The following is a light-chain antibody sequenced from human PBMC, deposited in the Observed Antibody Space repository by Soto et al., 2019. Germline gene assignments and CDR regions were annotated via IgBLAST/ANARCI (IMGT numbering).Light chain of an antibody. Sequence: EIVLTQSPGTLSLSPGERATLSCRASQSVSSSYLAWYQQKPGQAPRLLIYGASSRATGVPDRFSGSGSGTDFSLTISRLEPEDFAVFYCQQYVTSPWTFGQGTNVEIK. CDR1: QSVSSSY. V-gene: IGKV3-20*01. CDR2: GAS. CDR3: QQYVTSPWT. J-gene: IGKJ1*01.